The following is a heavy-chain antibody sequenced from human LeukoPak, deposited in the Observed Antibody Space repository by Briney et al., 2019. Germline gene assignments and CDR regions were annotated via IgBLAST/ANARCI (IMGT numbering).Heavy chain of an antibody. CDR2: ISGSGGST. CDR1: GFTFSSYA. Sequence: GGSLRLSCAASGFTFSSYAMSWVRQAPGKGLEWVSAISGSGGSTYYADSVKGRFTISRDSSKNTLYLQMNSLRAEDTAVYYCAKGRPAITMIVVVITGWYYFDYWGQGTLVTVSS. CDR3: AKGRPAITMIVVVITGWYYFDY. D-gene: IGHD3-22*01. V-gene: IGHV3-23*01. J-gene: IGHJ4*02.